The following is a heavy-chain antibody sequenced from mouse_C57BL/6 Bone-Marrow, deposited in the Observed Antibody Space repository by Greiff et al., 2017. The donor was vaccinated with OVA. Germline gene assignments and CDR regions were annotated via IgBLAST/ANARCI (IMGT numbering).Heavy chain of an antibody. Sequence: EVKLMESGGGLVQPGGSMKLSCAASGFTFSDAWMDWVRQSPEKGLEWVAEIRNKANNHATYYAESVKGRFTISRDDSKSSVYLQMNSLRAEDTGIYYCTRPLITTVVANWYFDVWGTGTTVTVSS. J-gene: IGHJ1*03. D-gene: IGHD1-1*01. CDR2: IRNKANNHAT. V-gene: IGHV6-6*01. CDR3: TRPLITTVVANWYFDV. CDR1: GFTFSDAW.